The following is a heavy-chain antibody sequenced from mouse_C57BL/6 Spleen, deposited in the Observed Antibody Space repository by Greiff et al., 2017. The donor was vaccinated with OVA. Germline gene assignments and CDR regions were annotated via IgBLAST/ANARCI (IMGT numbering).Heavy chain of an antibody. J-gene: IGHJ2*01. Sequence: EVKLVESGGDLVKPGGSLKLSCAASGFTFSSYGMSWVRQTPDKRLEWVATISSGGSYTYYPDSVKGRFTISRDNAKNTLYLQMSSLKSEDTAMYYCARHLITTVVAEDFDYWGQGTTLTVSS. D-gene: IGHD1-1*01. CDR1: GFTFSSYG. V-gene: IGHV5-6*01. CDR3: ARHLITTVVAEDFDY. CDR2: ISSGGSYT.